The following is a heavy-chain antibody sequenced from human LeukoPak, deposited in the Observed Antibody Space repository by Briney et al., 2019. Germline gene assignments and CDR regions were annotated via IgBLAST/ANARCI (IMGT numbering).Heavy chain of an antibody. J-gene: IGHJ5*02. Sequence: SGTLSLTCAVSGASISSSNWWSWVRQPPGRGLEWIGEIYHSGNTNYNPSLKSRVTISLDKSKNQFSLKLNSLTAADTAVYYCARGHTESADDYGNWFHPWGQGTLVTVSS. CDR1: GASISSSNW. V-gene: IGHV4-4*02. D-gene: IGHD5-12*01. CDR3: ARGHTESADDYGNWFHP. CDR2: IYHSGNT.